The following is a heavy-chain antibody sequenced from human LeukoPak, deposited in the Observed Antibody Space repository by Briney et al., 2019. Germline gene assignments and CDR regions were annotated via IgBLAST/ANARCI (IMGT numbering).Heavy chain of an antibody. V-gene: IGHV4-61*02. Sequence: PSETLSLTCTVSGGSISSGNYYWTWLRQPAGKGLEWIGRIYSSGSTSNNPSLKSRVTISVDTSKNQFSLRLSSVTAADTAVYYCARNYCSGGSCYSGYWGQGTLVTVSS. CDR2: IYSSGST. CDR1: GGSISSGNYY. CDR3: ARNYCSGGSCYSGY. D-gene: IGHD2-15*01. J-gene: IGHJ4*02.